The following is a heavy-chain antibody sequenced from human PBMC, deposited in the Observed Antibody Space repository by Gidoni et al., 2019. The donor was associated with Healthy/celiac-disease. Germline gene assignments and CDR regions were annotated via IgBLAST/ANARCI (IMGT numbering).Heavy chain of an antibody. CDR1: GFTFSGSA. V-gene: IGHV3-73*01. D-gene: IGHD1-26*01. CDR2: IRSKANSSAT. J-gene: IGHJ4*02. Sequence: EVKLVESGGGVVQPGGSLKLSCAASGFTFSGSAMHWVRQASGKGLEGVGRIRSKANSSATAYAASVKGRFTISRDDSKNTAYLQMNSLKTEDTAVYYCTSQWERPDYWGQGTLVTVSS. CDR3: TSQWERPDY.